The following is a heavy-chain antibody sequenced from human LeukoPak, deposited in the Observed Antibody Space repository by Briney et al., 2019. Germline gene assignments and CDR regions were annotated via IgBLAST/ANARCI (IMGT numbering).Heavy chain of an antibody. Sequence: GGSLRLSCAASGFPFSSYAMNWVRQAPGKGLEWVSIIIGSSGSTFYADSVKGRFTISRDNSKNTLYLQMNSLRAEDTAVYYCAKGGYDYVEIAYFDYWGQGTLVTASS. J-gene: IGHJ4*02. CDR3: AKGGYDYVEIAYFDY. D-gene: IGHD5-12*01. V-gene: IGHV3-23*01. CDR2: IIGSSGST. CDR1: GFPFSSYA.